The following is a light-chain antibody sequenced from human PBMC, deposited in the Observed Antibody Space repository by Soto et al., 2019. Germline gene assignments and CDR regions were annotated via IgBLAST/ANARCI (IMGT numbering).Light chain of an antibody. Sequence: IHMTQSPSSLSASVGDTVTITCRASQSISISLNWYQLKPGKAPNLLMYGASYLKRGGATRFSGSGSATDFTLTISSLQPQDFETYYCQQTYTTPEITFGQGTRLDIK. CDR1: QSISIS. J-gene: IGKJ5*01. CDR2: GAS. CDR3: QQTYTTPEIT. V-gene: IGKV1-39*01.